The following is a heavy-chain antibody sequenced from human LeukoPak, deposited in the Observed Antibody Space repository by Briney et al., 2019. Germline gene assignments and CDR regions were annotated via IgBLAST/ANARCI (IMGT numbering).Heavy chain of an antibody. V-gene: IGHV3-74*01. D-gene: IGHD2-2*01. CDR1: GFTLSTYW. Sequence: VGSLRLSCAASGFTLSTYWMHWVRQAPGKGLVWVSRINPDGSTTTYADSVEGRFTISRDNAKNTLYLQMSSLRAEDTAVYYCARVGVGMYHFDHWGQGTLVTVSS. CDR2: INPDGSTT. CDR3: ARVGVGMYHFDH. J-gene: IGHJ4*02.